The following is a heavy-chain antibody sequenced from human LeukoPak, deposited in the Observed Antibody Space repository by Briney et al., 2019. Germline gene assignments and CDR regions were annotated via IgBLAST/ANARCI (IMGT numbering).Heavy chain of an antibody. CDR2: IYSSGST. V-gene: IGHV4-4*07. D-gene: IGHD6-13*01. CDR3: ARDSSRTFDY. Sequence: SETLSLTCTVSGGSVRTYYWSWIRQPAGKGLEWIGRIYSSGSTNYNPSLKSRVTMSVDTSKNQFSLNLNSVTAADTAVYYCARDSSRTFDYWGQGTLVTVSS. CDR1: GGSVRTYY. J-gene: IGHJ4*02.